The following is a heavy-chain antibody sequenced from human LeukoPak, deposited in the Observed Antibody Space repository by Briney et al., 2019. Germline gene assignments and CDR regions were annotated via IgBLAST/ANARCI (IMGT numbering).Heavy chain of an antibody. CDR1: GFTFSTYE. V-gene: IGHV3-48*03. J-gene: IGHJ4*02. D-gene: IGHD6-19*01. Sequence: GGSLRLSCAASGFTFSTYEMTWVRQAPGKGLEWVSYISSSGATIYYADSVKGRFTISRDNANNSLYLQMNSLRAEDTAVYYCAREPTSYSSGWRNRFFDYWGQGTLVTVSS. CDR3: AREPTSYSSGWRNRFFDY. CDR2: ISSSGATI.